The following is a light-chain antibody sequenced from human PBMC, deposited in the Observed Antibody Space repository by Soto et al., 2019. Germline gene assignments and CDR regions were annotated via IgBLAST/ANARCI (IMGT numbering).Light chain of an antibody. CDR3: QQGLT. Sequence: EIVLTQSPGTLSLSPGERATLSCRASQSVSSSYLAWYQQKPGQAPRLLIYGASSRATGIPDRFSGSGSGTDFTLTISRLEPEDFAVYYCQQGLTFGGGTKVELK. CDR1: QSVSSSY. V-gene: IGKV3-20*01. CDR2: GAS. J-gene: IGKJ4*01.